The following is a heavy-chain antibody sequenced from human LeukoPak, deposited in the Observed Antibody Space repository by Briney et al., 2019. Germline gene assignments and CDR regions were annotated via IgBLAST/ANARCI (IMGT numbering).Heavy chain of an antibody. D-gene: IGHD7-27*01. V-gene: IGHV1-2*06. CDR2: IHPNNAAT. Sequence: ASVKVSCKASGYTFIDYYIHWVRQAPGQGLEWMGRIHPNNAATEYAENFQGRVTMTRDTSISTAYMELSRVTSDDTAVYYCARDLPSTSNWELDYWGQGTLVTVSS. CDR3: ARDLPSTSNWELDY. J-gene: IGHJ4*02. CDR1: GYTFIDYY.